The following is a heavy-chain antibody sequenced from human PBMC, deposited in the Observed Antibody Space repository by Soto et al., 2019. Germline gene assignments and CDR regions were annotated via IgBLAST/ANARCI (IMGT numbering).Heavy chain of an antibody. CDR2: ISAYNGNT. D-gene: IGHD4-17*01. Sequence: ASVKVSCKASGYTFTSYGISWVRQAPGQGLEWMGWISAYNGNTNYAQKLQGRVTMTTDTSTSTAYMELRSLRSDDTAVYYCARDFPIRYDYGDSDYWGQGTLVTVSS. J-gene: IGHJ4*02. V-gene: IGHV1-18*01. CDR3: ARDFPIRYDYGDSDY. CDR1: GYTFTSYG.